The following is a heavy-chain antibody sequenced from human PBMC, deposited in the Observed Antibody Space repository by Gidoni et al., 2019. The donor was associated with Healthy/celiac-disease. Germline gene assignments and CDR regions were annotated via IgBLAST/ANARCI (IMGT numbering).Heavy chain of an antibody. CDR2: IYYSGST. D-gene: IGHD5-18*01. Sequence: QVQLQESGPGLVKPSQTLSLTCTVSGGSISSGGYYWSWIRQHPGKGLEWIGYIYYSGSTYYNPSLKSRVTISVDTFKNQFSLKLSSVTAADTAVYYCAREAFGGYSYEGWYFDLWGRGTLVTVSS. CDR1: GGSISSGGYY. CDR3: AREAFGGYSYEGWYFDL. J-gene: IGHJ2*01. V-gene: IGHV4-31*03.